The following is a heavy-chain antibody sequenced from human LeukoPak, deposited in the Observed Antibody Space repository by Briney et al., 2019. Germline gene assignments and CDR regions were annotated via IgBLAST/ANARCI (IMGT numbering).Heavy chain of an antibody. J-gene: IGHJ4*02. CDR3: ARTLGSYFDY. Sequence: SETLSLTCAVYGGSFSGYYWSWIRQPPGKGLEWIEEINHSGSTNYNPSLKSRVTISVDTSKNQFSLKLSSVTAADTAVYYCARTLGSYFDYWGQGTLVTVSS. V-gene: IGHV4-34*01. CDR2: INHSGST. D-gene: IGHD1-26*01. CDR1: GGSFSGYY.